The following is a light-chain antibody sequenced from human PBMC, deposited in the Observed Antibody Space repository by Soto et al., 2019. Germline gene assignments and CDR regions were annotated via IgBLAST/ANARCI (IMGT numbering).Light chain of an antibody. CDR2: KAS. V-gene: IGKV1-5*03. J-gene: IGKJ1*01. CDR1: QSISSY. Sequence: IPMTQSPSSLSASLGDKVTITCRASQSISSYLNWYQQKPGKAPKLLIYKASTFKSGVPSRFSGSGSGTEFPLTISSLQPDDFANYYCQHYNSYSEAFGQGTKVDI. CDR3: QHYNSYSEA.